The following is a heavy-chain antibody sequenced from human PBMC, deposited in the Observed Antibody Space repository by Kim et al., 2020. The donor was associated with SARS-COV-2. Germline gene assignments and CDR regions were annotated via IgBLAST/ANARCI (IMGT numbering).Heavy chain of an antibody. CDR1: GFVFTNYW. CDR3: ANLWEEGY. D-gene: IGHD1-26*01. J-gene: IGHJ4*02. CDR2: VRQDGDSI. Sequence: GGSLRLSCTASGFVFTNYWMDWVRQAPGKGLEWVATVRQDGDSIYYVDSVKGRFTISRDNAKNSLFLQMDSLRDEDTAVYYCANLWEEGYWGQGTLVTVS. V-gene: IGHV3-7*01.